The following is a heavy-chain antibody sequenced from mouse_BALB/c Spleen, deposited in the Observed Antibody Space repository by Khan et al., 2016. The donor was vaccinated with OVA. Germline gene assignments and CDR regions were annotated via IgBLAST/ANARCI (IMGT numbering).Heavy chain of an antibody. J-gene: IGHJ3*01. D-gene: IGHD1-1*01. Sequence: VQLKESGGDLVKPGGSPKLSCAASGFTFSTYGMSWVRQTPDKRLEWVATISSGGSYTYYPDNVKGRFTISRDNAKNTLYLQMSSLKSEDTAMYYCARLAYYYNSEGFAYWGQGTLVTVSA. CDR1: GFTFSTYG. V-gene: IGHV5-6*01. CDR2: ISSGGSYT. CDR3: ARLAYYYNSEGFAY.